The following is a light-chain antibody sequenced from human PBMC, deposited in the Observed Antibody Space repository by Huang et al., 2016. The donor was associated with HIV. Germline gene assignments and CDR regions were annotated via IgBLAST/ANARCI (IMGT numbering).Light chain of an antibody. CDR1: QSVSRK. J-gene: IGKJ2*01. CDR3: QQYNSWPYT. Sequence: EIVMTQSPATLSVSPGERATISCRASQSVSRKLAWFQHKRGQAPRLLIYAASTRATGIPARFSGSGSGTDFTLTISSLQSEDFAVYYCQQYNSWPYTFGQGTSWRSN. V-gene: IGKV3-15*01. CDR2: AAS.